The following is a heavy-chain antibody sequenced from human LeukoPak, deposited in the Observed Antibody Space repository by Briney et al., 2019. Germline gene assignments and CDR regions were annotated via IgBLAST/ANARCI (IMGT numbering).Heavy chain of an antibody. D-gene: IGHD2-2*01. CDR2: TNPNSGGT. CDR3: ARSPLVVPAARQDYYYYYMDV. CDR1: GYTFTSYD. Sequence: ASVKVSCKASGYTFTSYDINWVRQATGQGLEWMGRTNPNSGGTNYAQKFQGRVTMTRDTSISTAYMELSRLRSDDTAVYYCARSPLVVPAARQDYYYYYMDVWGKGTTVTVSS. V-gene: IGHV1-2*06. J-gene: IGHJ6*03.